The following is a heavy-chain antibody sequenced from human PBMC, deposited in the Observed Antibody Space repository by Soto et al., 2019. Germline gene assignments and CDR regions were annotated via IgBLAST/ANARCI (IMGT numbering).Heavy chain of an antibody. CDR2: IDPSDSYT. Sequence: ESLKISCKCFGYSFTSYWISWVRQIPGKGLEWMGRIDPSDSYTNYSPSFQGHVTISADKSISTAYLQWSSLKASDTAMYYCARRGVVPAAIPHSNYGMDVWGQGTTVTVS. CDR3: ARRGVVPAAIPHSNYGMDV. CDR1: GYSFTSYW. V-gene: IGHV5-10-1*01. J-gene: IGHJ6*02. D-gene: IGHD2-2*02.